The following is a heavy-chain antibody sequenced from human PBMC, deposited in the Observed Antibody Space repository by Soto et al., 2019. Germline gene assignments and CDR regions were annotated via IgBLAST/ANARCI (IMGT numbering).Heavy chain of an antibody. CDR3: AKDRKLAAAGTEPLDY. CDR2: INSDGSNT. Sequence: GGSLRLSCAASGFTFSNYWMHWVRQAPGTGLMWVSRINSDGSNTYYADSVKGRFSVSRDNSKNTLYLQMNSLRAEDTAVYYCAKDRKLAAAGTEPLDYWGQGTLVTVSS. CDR1: GFTFSNYW. V-gene: IGHV3-74*01. D-gene: IGHD6-13*01. J-gene: IGHJ4*02.